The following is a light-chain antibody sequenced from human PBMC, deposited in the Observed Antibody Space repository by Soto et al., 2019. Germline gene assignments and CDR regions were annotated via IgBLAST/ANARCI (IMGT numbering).Light chain of an antibody. J-gene: IGKJ1*01. CDR2: SAS. CDR1: QGINNY. V-gene: IGKV1-27*01. Sequence: DIQMTQSPSSLSASVGDSVTITCRASQGINNYLAWYQQKPGKVPVLLIYSASTLKPGIPSRFSGSGAGTDFTLTISRLQPEDFAPYYCQKYDSAPRTFGQGTKVDIK. CDR3: QKYDSAPRT.